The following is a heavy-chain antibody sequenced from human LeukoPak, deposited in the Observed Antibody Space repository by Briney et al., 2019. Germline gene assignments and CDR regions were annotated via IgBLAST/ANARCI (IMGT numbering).Heavy chain of an antibody. D-gene: IGHD4-17*01. J-gene: IGHJ4*02. CDR3: AKDRTPMTTVTQAGY. CDR1: GFTFSSYG. CDR2: ISYDGSNK. V-gene: IGHV3-30*18. Sequence: QPGRSLRLSCAASGFTFSSYGMHWVRQAPGKGLEWVAVISYDGSNKYYADSVKGRFTISRDNSKNTLYLQMNSLRAEDTAVYYCAKDRTPMTTVTQAGYWGQGTLVTVSS.